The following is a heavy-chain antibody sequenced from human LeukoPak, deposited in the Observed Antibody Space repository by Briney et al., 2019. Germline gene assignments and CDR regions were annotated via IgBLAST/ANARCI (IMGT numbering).Heavy chain of an antibody. Sequence: ASVKVSCKSSGGIFRNYGISWVRQAPGRGLEWMGGIIPMFGTANYAQKFQDRLTITADESTRTAYMELGSLRFDDTAVYYCARDGVAVTGPYFHYSYMDVWGKGTTVTISS. V-gene: IGHV1-69*13. CDR3: ARDGVAVTGPYFHYSYMDV. CDR1: GGIFRNYG. D-gene: IGHD6-19*01. CDR2: IIPMFGTA. J-gene: IGHJ6*03.